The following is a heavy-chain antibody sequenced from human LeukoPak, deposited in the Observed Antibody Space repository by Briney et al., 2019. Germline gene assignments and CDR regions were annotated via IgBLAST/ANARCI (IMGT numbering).Heavy chain of an antibody. CDR2: IYYSGST. D-gene: IGHD3-22*01. J-gene: IGHJ6*02. Sequence: SETLSLTCTVSGGSISSHYWSWIRQPPGKGLEWIGYIYYSGSTNYNPSLKSRVTISVDTSKNQFSLKLSSVTAADTAVYYCARDRHSSGYYYYGMDVWGQGTTVTVSS. V-gene: IGHV4-59*11. CDR3: ARDRHSSGYYYYGMDV. CDR1: GGSISSHY.